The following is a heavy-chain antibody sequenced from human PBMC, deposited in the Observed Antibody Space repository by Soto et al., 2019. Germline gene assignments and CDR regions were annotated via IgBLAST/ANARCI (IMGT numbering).Heavy chain of an antibody. CDR1: GYTFSNNA. D-gene: IGHD2-8*02. Sequence: ASVKVCGNASGYTFSNNAIHWVRQAPGQELEWMGWINGGNGYTKYSQNFQDRVTLTRDTSASTSYMELSSLRSEDTATFYCARATYTSWCPATFATHVWGQGTTVTDS. V-gene: IGHV1-3*01. CDR2: INGGNGYT. CDR3: ARATYTSWCPATFATHV. J-gene: IGHJ6*02.